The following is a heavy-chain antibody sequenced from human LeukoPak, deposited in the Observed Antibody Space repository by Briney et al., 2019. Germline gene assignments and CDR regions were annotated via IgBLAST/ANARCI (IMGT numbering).Heavy chain of an antibody. J-gene: IGHJ6*02. CDR1: GGSCSDYF. CDR2: INHSGRT. D-gene: IGHD2-2*01. V-gene: IGHV4-34*01. Sequence: KPSETLSFTAAVYGGSCSDYFWGWNRQPPGKGLKWIGEINHSGRTYDNQSLNSRITISVDTSKNQYSLNLSSVPAADTVVYYCARDVVVVPAAIHYGMDVWGQGTTVTVSS. CDR3: ARDVVVVPAAIHYGMDV.